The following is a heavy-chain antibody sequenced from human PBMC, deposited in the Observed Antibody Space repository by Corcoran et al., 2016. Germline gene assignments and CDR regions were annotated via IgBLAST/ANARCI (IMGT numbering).Heavy chain of an antibody. J-gene: IGHJ3*02. CDR1: GFTFTSYW. D-gene: IGHD2-8*02. V-gene: IGHV3-7*01. CDR3: ARDPYWEACDM. Sequence: EMQLVESGGGLVQPGGSLRLSCAVSGFTFTSYWMSWVRQAPGKGLEWVANIKDDGGEKYYVDSVKGRFTISRDNAKNSLYLQMNSLRAEDTAVYYCARDPYWEACDMWGQGTMVTVSS. CDR2: IKDDGGEK.